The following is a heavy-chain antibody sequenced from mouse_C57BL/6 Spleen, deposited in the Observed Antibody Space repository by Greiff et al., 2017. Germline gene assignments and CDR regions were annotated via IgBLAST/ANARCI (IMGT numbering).Heavy chain of an antibody. CDR3: ARAADYYGSSFDV. CDR2: INYDGSST. J-gene: IGHJ1*03. CDR1: GFTFSDYY. D-gene: IGHD1-1*01. Sequence: EVQLVESEGGLVQPGSSMKLCTASGFTFSDYYMAWVRQVPEKGLEWVANINYDGSSTYYLDSLKSRFNISRDNAKNILYLQMSSLKSEDTATYYCARAADYYGSSFDVWGTGTTVTVSS. V-gene: IGHV5-16*01.